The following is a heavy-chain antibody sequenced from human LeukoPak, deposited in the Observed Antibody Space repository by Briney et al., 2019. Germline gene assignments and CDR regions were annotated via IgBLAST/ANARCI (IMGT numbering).Heavy chain of an antibody. Sequence: ASVKVSCKASGYTFTGYYMHWVRQAPGQGLEWMGWINPNSGGTNYAQKFQGWVTTTRDTSISTAYMELSRLRSDDTAVYYCARSEVATIMVYGYWGQGTLVTVSS. V-gene: IGHV1-2*04. CDR2: INPNSGGT. D-gene: IGHD5-12*01. CDR3: ARSEVATIMVYGY. J-gene: IGHJ4*02. CDR1: GYTFTGYY.